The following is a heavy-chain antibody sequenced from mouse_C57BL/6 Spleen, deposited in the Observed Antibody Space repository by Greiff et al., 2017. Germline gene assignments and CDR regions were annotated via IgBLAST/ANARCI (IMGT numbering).Heavy chain of an antibody. CDR3: TRIYYGIDY. D-gene: IGHD2-1*01. Sequence: EVQLQQSGAELVRPGASVKLSCTASGFNIKDYYMHWVKQRPEQGLEWIGWIDPENGYTEYASKFQGKATITADTSSNTAYLQLSSLTSEDTAVYYCTRIYYGIDYWGQGTTLTVSS. V-gene: IGHV14-4*01. J-gene: IGHJ2*01. CDR2: IDPENGYT. CDR1: GFNIKDYY.